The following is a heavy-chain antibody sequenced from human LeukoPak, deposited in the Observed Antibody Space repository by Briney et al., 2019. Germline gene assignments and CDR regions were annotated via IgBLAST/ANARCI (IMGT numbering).Heavy chain of an antibody. Sequence: PGGSLRLSCAASGFTFSSYWMSWVRQAPGKGLEWVADIKQDGSEKYYVDSVKGRFTISRDNAKNSLYLQMNSLRAEDTAVYYCARGLWGMIVSFDYWGQGTLVTVSS. CDR3: ARGLWGMIVSFDY. V-gene: IGHV3-7*01. D-gene: IGHD3-22*01. CDR2: IKQDGSEK. CDR1: GFTFSSYW. J-gene: IGHJ4*02.